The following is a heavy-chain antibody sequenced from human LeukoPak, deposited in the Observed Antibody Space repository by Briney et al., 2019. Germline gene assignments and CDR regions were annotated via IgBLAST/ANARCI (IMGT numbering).Heavy chain of an antibody. Sequence: GGSLRLSCAASGFTFSSYEMNWVRQAPGKGLEWVSYISSSGSTIYYADSVKGRFTISRDNAKNSLYLQMNSLRAEDTAVYYCARGSYMSSGSDPRFDYWGQGTLVTVSS. CDR1: GFTFSSYE. V-gene: IGHV3-48*03. CDR2: ISSSGSTI. CDR3: ARGSYMSSGSDPRFDY. J-gene: IGHJ4*02. D-gene: IGHD6-19*01.